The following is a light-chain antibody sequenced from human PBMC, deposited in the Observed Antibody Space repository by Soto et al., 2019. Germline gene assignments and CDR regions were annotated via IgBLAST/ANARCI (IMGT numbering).Light chain of an antibody. CDR1: RSISSTQ. Sequence: EIVLTQSPDALSLPPGQRATLSRRSSRSISSTQLVWYQQKPGQDHTIIIFGESSRATGIKDRFSGSGSGTDFTLTIRRMEPEDFAVYYCHPSGSSPHTFGTGNRLEIK. CDR2: GES. CDR3: HPSGSSPHT. J-gene: IGKJ5*01. V-gene: IGKV3-20*01.